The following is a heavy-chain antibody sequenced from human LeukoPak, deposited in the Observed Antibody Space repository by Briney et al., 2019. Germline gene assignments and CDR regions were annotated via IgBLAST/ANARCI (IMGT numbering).Heavy chain of an antibody. CDR2: IYYSGST. Sequence: PSETLSLTCTVSGGSVSSGSDYWSWIRQPPGKGLEWIGYIYYSGSTNYNPSLKSRVTISVDTSKNQFSLKLSSVTAADTAVYYCARVGYSYDIGLGAFDIWGQGTLVTVSS. D-gene: IGHD5-18*01. V-gene: IGHV4-61*01. J-gene: IGHJ3*02. CDR1: GGSVSSGSDY. CDR3: ARVGYSYDIGLGAFDI.